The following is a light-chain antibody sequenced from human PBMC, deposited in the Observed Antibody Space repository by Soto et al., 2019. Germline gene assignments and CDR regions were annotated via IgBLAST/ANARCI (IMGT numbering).Light chain of an antibody. J-gene: IGKJ1*01. V-gene: IGKV3-20*01. CDR1: QSVSSSY. CDR2: GAS. CDR3: QQYGSSQT. Sequence: EIVLTQSPGTLSLSPGERATLSCRASQSVSSSYLAWYQQKPGQAPRLLIYGASSRATGFPDRFSGSGSGTDFTLTISRLEPEDFAVYYCQQYGSSQTFGQGTKVDIK.